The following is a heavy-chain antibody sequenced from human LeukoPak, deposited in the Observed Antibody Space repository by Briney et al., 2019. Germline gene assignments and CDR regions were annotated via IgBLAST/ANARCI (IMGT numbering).Heavy chain of an antibody. Sequence: GASVKVSCKASGGTFSSYAISWVRQAPGQGLEWMGGIIPIFGTANYAQKFQGRVTITTDESTSTAYMELSSLRSEDTAVYYCARGIVPAAMSLSNWFDPWGQGTLVTVSS. CDR3: ARGIVPAAMSLSNWFDP. J-gene: IGHJ5*02. CDR1: GGTFSSYA. V-gene: IGHV1-69*05. D-gene: IGHD2-2*01. CDR2: IIPIFGTA.